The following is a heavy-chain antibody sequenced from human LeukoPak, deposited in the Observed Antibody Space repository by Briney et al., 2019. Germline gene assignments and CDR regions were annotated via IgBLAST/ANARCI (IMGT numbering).Heavy chain of an antibody. CDR1: GYTFTSYD. D-gene: IGHD3-3*01. CDR3: ARPNSVLRFLEWPKGGYYYYYMDV. J-gene: IGHJ6*03. Sequence: ASVKVSCKASGYTFTSYDINWVRQATGQGLEWMGLMKPNSGNTGYAQKFQGRVTMTRNTSISTAYMELSSLRSEDTAVYYCARPNSVLRFLEWPKGGYYYYYMDVWGKGTTVTVSS. CDR2: MKPNSGNT. V-gene: IGHV1-8*01.